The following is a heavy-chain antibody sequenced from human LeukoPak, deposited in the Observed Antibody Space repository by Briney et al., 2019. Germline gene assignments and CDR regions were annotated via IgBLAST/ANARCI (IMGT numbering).Heavy chain of an antibody. D-gene: IGHD3-10*01. CDR2: ISGSGGLT. CDR1: GFTFGDYA. J-gene: IGHJ4*02. V-gene: IGHV3-23*01. CDR3: AKDVYGLGDY. Sequence: GGSLRLSCTASGFTFGDYAMSWVRQAPGKGLEWVSAISGSGGLTYYAESVKGRFTISRGNSKNTLYLQMNSLRAEDTAVYYCAKDVYGLGDYWGQGTLVTASS.